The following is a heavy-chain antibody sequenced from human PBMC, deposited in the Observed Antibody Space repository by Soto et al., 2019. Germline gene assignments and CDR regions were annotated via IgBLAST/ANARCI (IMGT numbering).Heavy chain of an antibody. CDR1: GFTFSSYA. Sequence: EVQLLESGGGLVQPGGSLRLSCAASGFTFSSYAMSWVRQAPGKGLEWVSAISGSGGSTYYADSVKGRFTISRDNSKNTLYLQMNSLRAEDTAVYYCAKDCTVTTAGPLWYFGLWGRGTLVTVSS. V-gene: IGHV3-23*01. D-gene: IGHD4-17*01. CDR2: ISGSGGST. J-gene: IGHJ2*01. CDR3: AKDCTVTTAGPLWYFGL.